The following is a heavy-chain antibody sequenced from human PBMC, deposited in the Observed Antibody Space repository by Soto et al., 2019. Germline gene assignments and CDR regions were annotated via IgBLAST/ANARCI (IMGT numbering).Heavy chain of an antibody. CDR1: GFTFSAYS. CDR2: ISSSDSII. J-gene: IGHJ2*01. D-gene: IGHD4-17*01. V-gene: IGHV3-48*02. CDR3: AREDYGDYPWYFDL. Sequence: EVQLVESGGDLVQPGGSLRLSCAASGFTFSAYSMNWVRQAPGKGLEWVSHISSSDSIIYYADSVKGRFSISRDKAKNSVYLQMHSLRDDDTAVYYCAREDYGDYPWYFDLWGRGTLVTGSS.